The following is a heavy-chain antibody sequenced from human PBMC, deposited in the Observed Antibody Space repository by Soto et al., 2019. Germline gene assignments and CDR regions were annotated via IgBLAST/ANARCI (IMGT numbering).Heavy chain of an antibody. CDR1: GFTFSDYY. Sequence: PVGSLRLSCAASGFTFSDYYMSWIRQAPGKGLEWVSYISSSSSYTNYADSVKGRFTISRDNSKYSLYLQMHSLRAEDTAVFYCERDEILNRITIVVVVIDYYYGMDGWGQGTEVTLS. V-gene: IGHV3-11*05. J-gene: IGHJ6*01. CDR2: ISSSSSYT. D-gene: IGHD3-3*01. CDR3: ERDEILNRITIVVVVIDYYYGMDG.